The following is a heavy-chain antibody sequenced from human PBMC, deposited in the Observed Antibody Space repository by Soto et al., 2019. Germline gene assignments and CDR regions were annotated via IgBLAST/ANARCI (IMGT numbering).Heavy chain of an antibody. J-gene: IGHJ4*02. V-gene: IGHV3-13*04. CDR1: GFTFSSYD. CDR3: ARAIGPTLFDY. Sequence: LRLSCSASGFTFSSYDMHWVRQGTGKGLEWVSAIGTTGDTYYAGSVKGRFTISRENAKNSLYLQMSSLRAGDTAIYFCARAIGPTLFDYWGQGTLVTVSS. D-gene: IGHD3-22*01. CDR2: IGTTGDT.